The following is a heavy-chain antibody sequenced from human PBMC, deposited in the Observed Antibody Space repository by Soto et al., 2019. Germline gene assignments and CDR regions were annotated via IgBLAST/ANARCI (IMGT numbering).Heavy chain of an antibody. Sequence: SETLSLTCTVSGGSISSGGYYWSWIRQHPGKGLEWIGYIYYSGSTYYNPSLKSRVTISVDKSKNQFSLKLSSVTAADTAVYYCARVVVVAATGGWFDPWGQGTLVTVSS. CDR1: GGSISSGGYY. CDR3: ARVVVVAATGGWFDP. V-gene: IGHV4-31*03. CDR2: IYYSGST. J-gene: IGHJ5*02. D-gene: IGHD2-15*01.